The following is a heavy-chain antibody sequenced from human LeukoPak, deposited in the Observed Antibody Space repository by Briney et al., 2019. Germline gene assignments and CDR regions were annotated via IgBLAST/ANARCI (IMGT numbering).Heavy chain of an antibody. D-gene: IGHD3-16*02. Sequence: SQTLSLTCTVSGGSIRSGSYYWSWIRQAAGKGLERIGRIYSSGRTNYNPSLKSRVTISVDTSKNQFSLKLSSVTAADTAVYYCARDLGGSYRSENWFDPWGQGTLVTVSS. CDR2: IYSSGRT. CDR1: GGSIRSGSYY. CDR3: ARDLGGSYRSENWFDP. V-gene: IGHV4-61*02. J-gene: IGHJ5*02.